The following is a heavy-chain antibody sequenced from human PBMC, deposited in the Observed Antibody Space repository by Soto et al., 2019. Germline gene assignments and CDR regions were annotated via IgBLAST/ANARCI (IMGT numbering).Heavy chain of an antibody. Sequence: ASVKVSCKTSGYIFTSYGVAWVRHAPGQGLEWMGWINPNSGGPISAQKFQGRVTMTRDTSISTAYLELSRLRSDDTAVYYCARGGTTSLDYWGQGTRVTVSS. J-gene: IGHJ4*02. V-gene: IGHV1-2*02. CDR3: ARGGTTSLDY. D-gene: IGHD1-1*01. CDR1: GYIFTSYG. CDR2: INPNSGGP.